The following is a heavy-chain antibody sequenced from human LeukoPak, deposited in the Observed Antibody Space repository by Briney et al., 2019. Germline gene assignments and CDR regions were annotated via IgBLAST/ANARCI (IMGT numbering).Heavy chain of an antibody. J-gene: IGHJ4*02. Sequence: ASVKVSCKASGYTFTGYYIHWVRQAPGQGLEWMGWINPNTGDINYAQKFQGRVTMTRDTSISTAYMELSRLRSDDTAVYYCVRDCQWGADFCGQGTLVAVSS. D-gene: IGHD1-26*01. V-gene: IGHV1-2*02. CDR3: VRDCQWGADF. CDR1: GYTFTGYY. CDR2: INPNTGDI.